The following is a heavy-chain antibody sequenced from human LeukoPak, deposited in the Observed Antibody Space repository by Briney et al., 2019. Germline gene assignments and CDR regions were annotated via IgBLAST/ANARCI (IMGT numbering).Heavy chain of an antibody. V-gene: IGHV4-34*01. CDR3: ARGPSQYSSSWYRGKNNWFDP. CDR2: INHSGST. Sequence: SETLSLTCAVYGGSFSGYYWSWIRQPPGKGLEWIGEINHSGSTNYNPSLKSRVTISVDTSKNQFSLKLSSVTAADTAVYYCARGPSQYSSSWYRGKNNWFDPWGQGTLVTVSS. D-gene: IGHD6-13*01. J-gene: IGHJ5*02. CDR1: GGSFSGYY.